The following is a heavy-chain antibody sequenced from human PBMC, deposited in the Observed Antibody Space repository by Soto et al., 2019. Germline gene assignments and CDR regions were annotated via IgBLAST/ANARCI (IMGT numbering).Heavy chain of an antibody. CDR2: VHSSGST. D-gene: IGHD6-13*01. V-gene: IGHV4-4*07. Sequence: SETLSLTCTVSGDSMNTYHWSWIRQPAGKGLEWIGHVHSSGSTNYNPSLKSRVTMSVDTSKNQFSLRLMSVTAADTAVYYCARDQGLAAAGINWFDPWGQGYRVTVSS. CDR1: GDSMNTYH. CDR3: ARDQGLAAAGINWFDP. J-gene: IGHJ5*02.